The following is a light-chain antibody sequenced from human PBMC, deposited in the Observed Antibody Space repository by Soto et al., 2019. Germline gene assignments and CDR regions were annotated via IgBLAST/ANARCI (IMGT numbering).Light chain of an antibody. CDR2: DAS. J-gene: IGKJ2*01. V-gene: IGKV1-5*01. CDR3: QQYPGT. Sequence: DIQMAQSPSTLSASVGDRVTITCRASQSISSWLAWYQQKPGKAPKFLIYDASSLESGVPSRFSGSGSGTELTLAISSLQPDDFATYYCQQYPGTFGQGTKLEIK. CDR1: QSISSW.